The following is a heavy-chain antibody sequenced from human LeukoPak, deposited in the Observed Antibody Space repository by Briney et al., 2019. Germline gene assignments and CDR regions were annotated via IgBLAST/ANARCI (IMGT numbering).Heavy chain of an antibody. CDR1: GGSISSGGYY. Sequence: SQTLSLTCTVSGGSISSGGYYWSWIRQHPGKGLEWIGYIYYSGSTYYNPSLKSRVTISVDTSKNQFSLKLSSVTAADTAVYYCARRATGANWFDPWGQGTLVTVPS. J-gene: IGHJ5*02. CDR2: IYYSGST. CDR3: ARRATGANWFDP. V-gene: IGHV4-31*03. D-gene: IGHD1-26*01.